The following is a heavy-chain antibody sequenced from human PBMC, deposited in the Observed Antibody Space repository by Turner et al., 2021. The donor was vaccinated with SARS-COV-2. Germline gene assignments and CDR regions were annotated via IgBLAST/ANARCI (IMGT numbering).Heavy chain of an antibody. CDR1: GFTFFSYG. J-gene: IGHJ4*02. CDR2: RSYDGSNK. CDR3: AKDGAPFLLYFGEPTFYFDY. V-gene: IGHV3-30*18. D-gene: IGHD3-10*01. Sequence: QVQLVESGGGVVQPGRSLRLSCAASGFTFFSYGMHWVRQAPGKGLEWVEVRSYDGSNKYYADSVKGRFNISRDNSKNTLYLQMNSLRAEDTAVYYCAKDGAPFLLYFGEPTFYFDYWGQGTLVTVSS.